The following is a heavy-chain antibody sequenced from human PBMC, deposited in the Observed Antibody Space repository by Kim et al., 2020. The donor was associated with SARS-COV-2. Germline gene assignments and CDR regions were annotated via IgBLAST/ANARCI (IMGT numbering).Heavy chain of an antibody. J-gene: IGHJ4*02. Sequence: SRKSRVTISVDTSKNQFSLKLSSVTAADTAVYYCARGMVRDFWSGYHFDYWGQGTLVTVSS. CDR3: ARGMVRDFWSGYHFDY. V-gene: IGHV4-59*09. D-gene: IGHD3-3*01.